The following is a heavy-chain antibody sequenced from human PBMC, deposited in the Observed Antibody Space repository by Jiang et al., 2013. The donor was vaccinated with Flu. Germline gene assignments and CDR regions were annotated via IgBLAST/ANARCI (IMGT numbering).Heavy chain of an antibody. J-gene: IGHJ6*02. V-gene: IGHV1-69*04. CDR3: SRGAAAAPDDYYYYGMDV. Sequence: GQGLEWMGTIIPILDIAKYAQKFQGRVTITADKSTSTTYMELSSLRSEDMAVYYCSRGAAAAPDDYYYYGMDVWGQGTTVTVSS. D-gene: IGHD6-13*01. CDR2: IIPILDIA.